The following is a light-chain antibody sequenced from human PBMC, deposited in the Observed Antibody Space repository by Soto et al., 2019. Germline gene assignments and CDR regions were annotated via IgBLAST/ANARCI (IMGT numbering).Light chain of an antibody. CDR2: GAS. CDR1: QSVSSN. V-gene: IGKV3-15*01. J-gene: IGKJ3*01. Sequence: EIVMTQSPATLSVSPGERATLSCRASQSVSSNLDWYQQKPGQAPRLLIYGASTRATGIPARFSGSGSGTEFTLTISSLQSEDFAVYYCQQYNNWPGFTFGPGTTVDIK. CDR3: QQYNNWPGFT.